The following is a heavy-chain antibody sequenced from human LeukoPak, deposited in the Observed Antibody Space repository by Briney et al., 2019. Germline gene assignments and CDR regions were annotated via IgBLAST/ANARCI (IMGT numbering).Heavy chain of an antibody. D-gene: IGHD3-10*01. V-gene: IGHV3-74*01. CDR3: AREYYGSSFGY. Sequence: PGGSLRLSCGPSGFTFSSYWMHCVRQAPGKGLVWVSRINSDGSSTSYADSVKGRFTISRDNAKNTLDLQMNSLRAEDTAVYYCAREYYGSSFGYWGQGTLVTVSS. CDR1: GFTFSSYW. J-gene: IGHJ4*02. CDR2: INSDGSST.